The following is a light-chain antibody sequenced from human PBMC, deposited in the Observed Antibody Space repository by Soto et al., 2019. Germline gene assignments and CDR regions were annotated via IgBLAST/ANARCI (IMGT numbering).Light chain of an antibody. Sequence: QSALTQSASVSGSPGQSITISCTGTSSDFGSYNLVSWYQHHPGKAPKLMIYEGSKRPSGVSNRFSGSKSGNTASLTISGLQAEDEADYYCCSYAGSSTYVVFGGGTKLTVL. V-gene: IGLV2-23*01. CDR3: CSYAGSSTYVV. CDR2: EGS. J-gene: IGLJ2*01. CDR1: SSDFGSYNL.